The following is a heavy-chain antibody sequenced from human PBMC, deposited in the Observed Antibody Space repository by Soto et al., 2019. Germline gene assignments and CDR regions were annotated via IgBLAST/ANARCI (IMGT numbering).Heavy chain of an antibody. V-gene: IGHV5-51*01. D-gene: IGHD3-16*01. CDR1: GYTFTNYW. J-gene: IGHJ4*02. Sequence: GESLKISCEAIGYTFTNYWTGWVRQTPGKGLEWMGIIFPGDSDTRYNPSFEGQVTVSADESISTAYLQWNTLKASDTAMYYCVRPNFGALTHFDFWGQGTLVTVSS. CDR3: VRPNFGALTHFDF. CDR2: IFPGDSDT.